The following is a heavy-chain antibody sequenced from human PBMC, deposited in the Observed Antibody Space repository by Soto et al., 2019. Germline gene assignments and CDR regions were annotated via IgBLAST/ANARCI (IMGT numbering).Heavy chain of an antibody. CDR2: MTPKSGYT. Sequence: QVQLMQSGAEVRKPGASVTVSCKASGSTFTDYDINWVRQATGQGLEWLGWMTPKSGYTGYAQKFQGRVTLTRDTSRGTAYMELSSLTSEDTAVDYCTRNLYNTGDFDHWGQGTLVTVSS. CDR3: TRNLYNTGDFDH. J-gene: IGHJ4*02. CDR1: GSTFTDYD. D-gene: IGHD1-20*01. V-gene: IGHV1-8*02.